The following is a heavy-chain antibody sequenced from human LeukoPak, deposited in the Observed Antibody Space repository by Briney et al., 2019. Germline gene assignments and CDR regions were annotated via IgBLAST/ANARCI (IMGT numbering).Heavy chain of an antibody. CDR2: ISGSRGST. V-gene: IGHV3-23*01. CDR3: ARDTDYAFDV. Sequence: GGSLRLSCAASGLTFSSYAMSWVRQAPGKGLEWVSAISGSRGSTYYADSVKGRFTISRDNAKSSLYLQMNSLRAEDTAVYYCARDTDYAFDVWGQGTMVTVSS. CDR1: GLTFSSYA. J-gene: IGHJ3*01.